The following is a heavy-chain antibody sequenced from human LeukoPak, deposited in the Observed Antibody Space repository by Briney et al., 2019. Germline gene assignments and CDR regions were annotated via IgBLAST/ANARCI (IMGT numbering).Heavy chain of an antibody. Sequence: PWGSLRLSCAASGFTFSSYAMSWVRQAPGKGLEWVANIKQDGSEKYYVDSVKGRFTISRDNAKNSLYLQMNSLRAEDTAVYYCARKTYYYDSSGYYLGYGMDVWGQGTTVTVSS. CDR3: ARKTYYYDSSGYYLGYGMDV. J-gene: IGHJ6*02. CDR2: IKQDGSEK. D-gene: IGHD3-22*01. CDR1: GFTFSSYA. V-gene: IGHV3-7*01.